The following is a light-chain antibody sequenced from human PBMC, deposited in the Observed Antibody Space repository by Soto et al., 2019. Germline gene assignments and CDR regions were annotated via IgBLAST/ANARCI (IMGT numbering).Light chain of an antibody. CDR2: DAS. Sequence: DIQMTQSPSTLSGSVGDRFTITCRASQSISTWLAWYQQKQGKAPELLIFDASSLESGVPSRFSGSGSGTDFTLTISSLQPEEFATYYCQQVNDYPITVGQGTRVEIK. CDR3: QQVNDYPIT. V-gene: IGKV1-5*01. J-gene: IGKJ5*01. CDR1: QSISTW.